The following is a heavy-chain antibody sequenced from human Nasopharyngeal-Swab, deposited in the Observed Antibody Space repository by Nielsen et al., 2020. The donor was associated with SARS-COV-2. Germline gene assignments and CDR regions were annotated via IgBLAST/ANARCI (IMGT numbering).Heavy chain of an antibody. J-gene: IGHJ6*02. CDR3: AKDDRRSQWLVDYYYGMDV. V-gene: IGHV3-23*01. D-gene: IGHD6-19*01. Sequence: GGSLRLSCAASGFTFSSYAMSWVRQAPGKGLEWVSAISGSGGSTYCADSVKGRFTISRDNSKNTLYLQMNSLRAEDTAVYYCAKDDRRSQWLVDYYYGMDVWGQGTTVTVSS. CDR1: GFTFSSYA. CDR2: ISGSGGST.